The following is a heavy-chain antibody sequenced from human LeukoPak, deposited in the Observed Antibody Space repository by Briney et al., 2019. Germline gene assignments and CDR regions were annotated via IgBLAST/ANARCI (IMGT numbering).Heavy chain of an antibody. Sequence: PGGSLRLSCAASGFTFSSDWMHWVRQVPGKGLVWLSRINSDGSSTAYADSVKGRFTISRDNAKNTLYLQMNSLRVEDTAVYYCGRALGSPLDYWGQGTLVTVSS. CDR2: INSDGSST. V-gene: IGHV3-74*01. J-gene: IGHJ4*02. CDR1: GFTFSSDW. D-gene: IGHD1-26*01. CDR3: GRALGSPLDY.